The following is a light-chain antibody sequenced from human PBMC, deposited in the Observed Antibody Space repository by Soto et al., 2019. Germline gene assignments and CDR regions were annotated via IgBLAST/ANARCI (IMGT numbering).Light chain of an antibody. CDR3: HQYGSAPYT. J-gene: IGKJ2*01. CDR2: GAS. CDR1: QSVSSSY. V-gene: IGKV3-20*01. Sequence: EIVLTQSPGTLSLSPGERATLSCRASQSVSSSYLAGYQQKPGQAPRLLIYGASSRATGIPDRFSGSGSGTDFTLTINRLELEDFAVYYCHQYGSAPYTFGQGTKLEI.